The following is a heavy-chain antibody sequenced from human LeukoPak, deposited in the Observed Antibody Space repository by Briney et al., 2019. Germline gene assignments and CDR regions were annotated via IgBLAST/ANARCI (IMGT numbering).Heavy chain of an antibody. V-gene: IGHV4-39*01. CDR2: LYYSGST. D-gene: IGHD3-9*01. Sequence: PSETLSLTCTVSGGSVSSTEFSWGWIRQPPGKGLQWVGNLYYSGSTSYHPSLNSRVTMSVDTSKNQLSLKMTSVTAADTAVYYCARLSKGRYFDYIFDYWGQGSLVTVSS. CDR1: GGSVSSTEFS. CDR3: ARLSKGRYFDYIFDY. J-gene: IGHJ4*02.